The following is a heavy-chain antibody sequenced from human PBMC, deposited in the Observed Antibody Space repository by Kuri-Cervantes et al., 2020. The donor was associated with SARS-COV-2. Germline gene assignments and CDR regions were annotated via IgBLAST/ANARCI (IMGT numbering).Heavy chain of an antibody. V-gene: IGHV3-23*01. D-gene: IGHD6-19*01. CDR2: ISGSGGST. Sequence: GESLKISCAASGFTFSGHWIHWVRQAPGKGLEWVSAISGSGGSTYYADSVKGRFTISRDNSKNTLYLQMNSLRAEDTAVYYCAKGYSSGWSAFDYWGPGTLVTVSS. J-gene: IGHJ4*02. CDR1: GFTFSGHW. CDR3: AKGYSSGWSAFDY.